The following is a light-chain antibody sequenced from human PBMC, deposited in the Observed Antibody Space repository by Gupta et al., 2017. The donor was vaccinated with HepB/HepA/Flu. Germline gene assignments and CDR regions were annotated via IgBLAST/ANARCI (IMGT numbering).Light chain of an antibody. CDR3: QHRLRWPLT. J-gene: IGKJ4*01. CDR1: DDIETS. Sequence: VLTQSTSALSVSPGGGATLSCRARDDIETSLAWYQQRPGQPPRLLIYDVSVRPTGIPSRFSGRGSRTDFTIIIDTLQPDVLGLYYCQHRLRWPLTFGGGTKVEI. V-gene: IGKV3-11*01. CDR2: DVS.